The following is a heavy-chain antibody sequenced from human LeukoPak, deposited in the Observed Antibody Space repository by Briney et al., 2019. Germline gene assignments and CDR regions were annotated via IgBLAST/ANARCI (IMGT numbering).Heavy chain of an antibody. CDR1: GYTFTCYY. CDR2: INPNSGGT. Sequence: GASVKVSCKASGYTFTCYYMHWVRQAPGQGLEWMGWINPNSGGTNYAQKFQGRVTMTRDTSISTAYMELSRLRSDDTAVYYCASYISGWGYYFDYWGQGTLVTVSS. V-gene: IGHV1-2*02. J-gene: IGHJ4*02. CDR3: ASYISGWGYYFDY. D-gene: IGHD6-19*01.